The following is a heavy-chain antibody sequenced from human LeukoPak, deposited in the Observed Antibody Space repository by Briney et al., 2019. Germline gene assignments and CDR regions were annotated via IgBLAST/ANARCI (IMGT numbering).Heavy chain of an antibody. Sequence: KPSETLSLTCTVSGGSISSSSYYWGWIRQPPGKGLEWIGSIYYSGSTYYNPSLKSRVTISVDTSKNQFSLKLSSVTAADTAVYYCARWGGIYVGWFDPWGQGTLVTVSS. D-gene: IGHD5-12*01. CDR3: ARWGGIYVGWFDP. CDR2: IYYSGST. J-gene: IGHJ5*02. V-gene: IGHV4-39*01. CDR1: GGSISSSSYY.